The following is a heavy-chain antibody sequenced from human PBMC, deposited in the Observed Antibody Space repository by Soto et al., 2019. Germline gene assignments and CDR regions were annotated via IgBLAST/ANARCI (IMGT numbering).Heavy chain of an antibody. CDR1: GGSISDYY. CDR2: IYYTGST. Sequence: QVQLQESGPGLVKPSETLSLTCTVSGGSISDYYWSWVRQPPGKGLQWIGYIYYTGSTNYNPSLKTRVTISLASSENQFSLKLSSVTAADTAVYYCARGRDLLDFWGQGTLLTVSS. V-gene: IGHV4-59*01. J-gene: IGHJ4*02. CDR3: ARGRDLLDF. D-gene: IGHD2-21*01.